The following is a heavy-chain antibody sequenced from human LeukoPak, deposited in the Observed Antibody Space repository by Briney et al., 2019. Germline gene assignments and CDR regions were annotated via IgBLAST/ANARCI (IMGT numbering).Heavy chain of an antibody. Sequence: GGSLRLSCAASGFTFSSYWMHWVRQAPGKGLVWVSRIRSDGTTTNYADSVKGRFTISRDNAKNTLYLQMNSLRAEDTAVYYCARRGDYADYCGQGTLVTVSS. J-gene: IGHJ4*02. CDR2: IRSDGTTT. D-gene: IGHD4-17*01. CDR1: GFTFSSYW. V-gene: IGHV3-74*01. CDR3: ARRGDYADY.